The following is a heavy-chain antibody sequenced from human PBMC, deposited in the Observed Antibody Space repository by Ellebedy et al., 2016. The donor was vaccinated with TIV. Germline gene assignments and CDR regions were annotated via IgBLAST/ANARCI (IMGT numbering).Heavy chain of an antibody. Sequence: AASVKVSCKASGYTFTSYAMHWVRQAPGQRLEWMGWINAGNGNTKYSQKFQGRVTITRDTSASTDYMELSSLRSEDTAVYYCARATVTRYYYYYYGMDVWGQGTTVTVSS. CDR1: GYTFTSYA. J-gene: IGHJ6*02. V-gene: IGHV1-3*01. CDR3: ARATVTRYYYYYYGMDV. CDR2: INAGNGNT. D-gene: IGHD4-17*01.